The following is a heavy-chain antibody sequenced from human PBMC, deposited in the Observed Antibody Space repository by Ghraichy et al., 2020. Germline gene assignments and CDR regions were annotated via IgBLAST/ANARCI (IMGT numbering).Heavy chain of an antibody. CDR2: ISSSSRYI. CDR3: ARPRNCSGGSCYNDAFDI. V-gene: IGHV3-21*01. D-gene: IGHD2-15*01. CDR1: GFTFSPYS. Sequence: GGSLRLSCAASGFTFSPYSMNWVRQAPGKGLEWVSSISSSSRYIYYADSVKGRFTISRDNAKNSLYLQMNSLRAEDTAVYYCARPRNCSGGSCYNDAFDIWGQGTMVTVSS. J-gene: IGHJ3*02.